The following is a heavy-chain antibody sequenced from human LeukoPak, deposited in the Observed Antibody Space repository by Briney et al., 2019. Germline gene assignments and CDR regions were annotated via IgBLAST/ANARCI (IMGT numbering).Heavy chain of an antibody. V-gene: IGHV3-64*01. J-gene: IGHJ4*02. D-gene: IGHD4-17*01. CDR1: GFTFSSYA. CDR2: ISSNGGST. CDR3: ARTVTTSAPTDY. Sequence: GGSLRLSCAASGFTFSSYAMHWVRQAPGKGLEYVSAISSNGGSTYYANSVKGRFTISRDNSKNTLYLQMGSLRAEDTAVYYCARTVTTSAPTDYWGQGTLVTVSS.